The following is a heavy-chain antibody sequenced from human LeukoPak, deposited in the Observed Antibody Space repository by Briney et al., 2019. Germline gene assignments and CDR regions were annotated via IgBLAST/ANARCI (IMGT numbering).Heavy chain of an antibody. J-gene: IGHJ5*02. Sequence: ASVKVSCKASGNTFTGYYMHWVRQAPGQGLEWMGWINPNSGGTNYAQKFQGRATMTRDTSISTAYMELSRLRSDDTAVYYCARGTYIDIVVVPAAHNWFDPWGQGTLVTVSS. CDR2: INPNSGGT. CDR3: ARGTYIDIVVVPAAHNWFDP. CDR1: GNTFTGYY. V-gene: IGHV1-2*02. D-gene: IGHD2-2*01.